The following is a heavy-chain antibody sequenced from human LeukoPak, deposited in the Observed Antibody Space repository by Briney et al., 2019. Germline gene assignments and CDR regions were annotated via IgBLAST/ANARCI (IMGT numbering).Heavy chain of an antibody. D-gene: IGHD2-2*01. CDR2: ISSSGSTI. V-gene: IGHV3-11*01. CDR3: ARSIPAGNRR. CDR1: GLTFSDYY. J-gene: IGHJ4*02. Sequence: PGGSLRLSCAPSGLTFSDYYMSWIRHAPGKGREWVSYISSSGSTIDYADSVKGRFTISRDNAKNSLYLQRNRLRAQDTAVYYSARSIPAGNRRWGQGTLLTASS.